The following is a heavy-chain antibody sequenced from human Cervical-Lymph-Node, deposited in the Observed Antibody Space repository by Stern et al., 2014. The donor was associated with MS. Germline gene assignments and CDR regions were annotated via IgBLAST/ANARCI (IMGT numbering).Heavy chain of an antibody. CDR1: GFTFSDYY. V-gene: IGHV3-11*01. CDR3: ARADGSADDY. J-gene: IGHJ4*02. CDR2: ISSRASLI. D-gene: IGHD3-10*01. Sequence: VQLVESGGGLVKPGGSLRLSCAASGFTFSDYYMSWIRQTPGKGLEWISYISSRASLIHYADSVSGRFTISRDNAKNSLYLQMNDLRVEDTAVYFCARADGSADDYWGQGTLVTVSS.